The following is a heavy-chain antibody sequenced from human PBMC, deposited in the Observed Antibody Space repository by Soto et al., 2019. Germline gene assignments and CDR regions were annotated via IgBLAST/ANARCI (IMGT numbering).Heavy chain of an antibody. CDR2: IYYSGST. CDR3: ARLPAKGDYYYYMDV. CDR1: GGSISSYY. J-gene: IGHJ6*03. V-gene: IGHV4-59*08. Sequence: QVQLQESGPGLVKPSETLSLTCTVSGGSISSYYWSWIRQPPGKGREWIGYIYYSGSTNYNPSLKSRVTISVDTSKNQFSLKLSSVTAADTAVYYCARLPAKGDYYYYMDVWGKGTTVTVSS.